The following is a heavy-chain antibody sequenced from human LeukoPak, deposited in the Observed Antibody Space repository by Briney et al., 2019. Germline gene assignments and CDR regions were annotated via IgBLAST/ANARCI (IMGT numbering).Heavy chain of an antibody. J-gene: IGHJ5*02. CDR2: IYRSGST. D-gene: IGHD1-26*01. CDR3: ARDKLNPAELKNWFDP. V-gene: IGHV4-4*02. CDR1: GGSISSSNW. Sequence: SETLSLTCAVSGGSISSSNWWSWVRQPPGKGLEWIGEIYRSGSTNYNPSLKSRVTISVDKSKNQFSLKLSSVTAADTAVYYCARDKLNPAELKNWFDPWGQGTLVTVSS.